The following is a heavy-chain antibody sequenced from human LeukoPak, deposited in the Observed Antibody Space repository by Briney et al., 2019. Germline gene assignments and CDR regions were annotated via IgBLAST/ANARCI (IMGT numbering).Heavy chain of an antibody. J-gene: IGHJ3*02. CDR3: ARVGIVVVPAAQGSAFAI. CDR1: GYTFTSYG. CDR2: ISAYNGNT. V-gene: IGHV1-18*01. Sequence: ASVKVSCKASGYTFTSYGISWVRQAPAQGLEWMGWISAYNGNTNYTQKLQGRVTMTTDTSTSTAYMELRSLRSDDTAVYYCARVGIVVVPAAQGSAFAIWGQGTMVTVSS. D-gene: IGHD2-2*01.